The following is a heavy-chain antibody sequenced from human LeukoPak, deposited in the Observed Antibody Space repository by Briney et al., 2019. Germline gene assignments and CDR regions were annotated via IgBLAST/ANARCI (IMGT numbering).Heavy chain of an antibody. D-gene: IGHD5-24*01. Sequence: SETLSLTCTVSGGSISSYYWSWIRQPPGKGLEWIAYISYSGSTNYNPSLKSRVTISVDTSKNQFSLKLSSVTAAGTAVYYCAGGYKYAYYYYYYMDVWGKGTTVTVSS. V-gene: IGHV4-59*01. CDR1: GGSISSYY. J-gene: IGHJ6*03. CDR2: ISYSGST. CDR3: AGGYKYAYYYYYYMDV.